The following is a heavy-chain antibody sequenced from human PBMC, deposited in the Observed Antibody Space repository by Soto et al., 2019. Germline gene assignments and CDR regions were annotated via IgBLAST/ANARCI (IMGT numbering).Heavy chain of an antibody. CDR2: ISGSGGST. V-gene: IGHV3-23*01. Sequence: GGSLXLSCAASGFTFSSYAMSWVRQAPGKGLEWVSAISGSGGSTYYADSVKGRFTISRDNSKNTLYLQMNSLRAEDTAVYYCAKESQKYSSGWYASWGQGTLVTVSS. J-gene: IGHJ4*02. CDR1: GFTFSSYA. D-gene: IGHD6-19*01. CDR3: AKESQKYSSGWYAS.